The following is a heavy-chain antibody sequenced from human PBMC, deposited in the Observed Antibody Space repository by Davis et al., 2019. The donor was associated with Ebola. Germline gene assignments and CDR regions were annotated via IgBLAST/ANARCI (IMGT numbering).Heavy chain of an antibody. CDR1: GGTFSSYA. CDR2: IIPIFGTA. J-gene: IGHJ5*02. D-gene: IGHD2-2*01. Sequence: SVKVSCKASGGTFSSYAISWVRQAPGQGLEWMGGIIPIFGTANYAQKFQGRVTITADESTSTAYMELSSLRSEDTAVYYCASSGSWGYQLLAWGPNWFDPWGQGTLVTVSS. CDR3: ASSGSWGYQLLAWGPNWFDP. V-gene: IGHV1-69*13.